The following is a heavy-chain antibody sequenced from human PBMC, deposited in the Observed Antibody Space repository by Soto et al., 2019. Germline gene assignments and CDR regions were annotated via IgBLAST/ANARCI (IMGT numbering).Heavy chain of an antibody. CDR3: ARGTAGYSSSWYAH. D-gene: IGHD6-13*01. Sequence: LSLTCAVYGGSFSGYYWSWIRQPPGKGLEWIGEINHSGSTNYNPSLKSRVTISVDTSRNQFSVKLSSVTAADTAVYFCARGTAGYSSSWYAHWGQGTLVTAPQ. CDR1: GGSFSGYY. V-gene: IGHV4-34*01. CDR2: INHSGST. J-gene: IGHJ4*02.